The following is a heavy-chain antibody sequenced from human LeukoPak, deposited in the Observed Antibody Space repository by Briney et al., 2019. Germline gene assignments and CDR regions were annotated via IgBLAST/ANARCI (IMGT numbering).Heavy chain of an antibody. CDR2: IYYSGST. CDR3: ARERSGSFDY. J-gene: IGHJ4*02. CDR1: GGSICSYY. Sequence: SETLSLTCTVSGGSICSYYWSWIRQPPGKGLEWIGYIYYSGSTNYNPSLKSRVTISVDTSKNQFSLKLSSVTAADTAVYYCARERSGSFDYWGQGTLVTVSS. V-gene: IGHV4-59*01. D-gene: IGHD3-3*01.